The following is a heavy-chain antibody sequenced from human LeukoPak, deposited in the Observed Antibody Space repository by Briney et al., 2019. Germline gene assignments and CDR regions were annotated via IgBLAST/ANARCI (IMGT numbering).Heavy chain of an antibody. V-gene: IGHV3-30-3*01. CDR3: AKNIAVAGTGPGTFDI. CDR1: GFTFSSYA. D-gene: IGHD6-19*01. Sequence: PGRSLRLSCAASGFTFSSYAMHWVRQAPGKGLEWVAVISYDGSNKYYADSEKGRFTNSRDNSKNTLYLQMNSLRAEDTAVYYCAKNIAVAGTGPGTFDIWGQGTMVTVSS. CDR2: ISYDGSNK. J-gene: IGHJ3*02.